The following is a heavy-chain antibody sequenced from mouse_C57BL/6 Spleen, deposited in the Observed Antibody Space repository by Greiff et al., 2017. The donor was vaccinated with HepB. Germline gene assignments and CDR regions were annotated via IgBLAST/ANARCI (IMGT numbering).Heavy chain of an antibody. J-gene: IGHJ3*01. D-gene: IGHD1-1*01. CDR2: IDPSDSYT. CDR1: GYTFTSYW. Sequence: QVQLQQSGAELVMPGASVKLSCKASGYTFTSYWMHWVKQRPGQGLEWIGEIDPSDSYTNYNQKFKGKSTLTVDKSSSTAYMQLSSLTSEDSAVYYCAREELRSAWFAYWGQGTLVTVSA. CDR3: AREELRSAWFAY. V-gene: IGHV1-69*01.